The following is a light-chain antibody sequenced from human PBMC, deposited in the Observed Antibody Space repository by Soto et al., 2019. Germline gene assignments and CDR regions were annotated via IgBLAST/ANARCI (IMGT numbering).Light chain of an antibody. CDR2: DAS. Sequence: DIKMNQSPSSLSASVGDRVTITCQASQDISNYLNWYQQKPGKAPKLLIYDASNLETGVPSRFSGSGSGTDFTFTISSLQPEDIATYYCQQYDNLPRTFGGGTKVDIK. CDR3: QQYDNLPRT. V-gene: IGKV1-33*01. J-gene: IGKJ4*01. CDR1: QDISNY.